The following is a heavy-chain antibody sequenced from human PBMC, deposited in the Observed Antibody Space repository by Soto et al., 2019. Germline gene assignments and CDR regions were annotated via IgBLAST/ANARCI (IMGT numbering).Heavy chain of an antibody. Sequence: PSETLSLTCTVSGGSISSYYWSWIRQPPGKGLEWIGYIYYSGSTNYNPSLKSRVTISVDTSKNQFSLKLSSVTAADTAVYYCARGSGATLRRDCSSTSCAYYYYGMDVWGQGTTVTVSS. J-gene: IGHJ6*02. V-gene: IGHV4-59*01. CDR3: ARGSGATLRRDCSSTSCAYYYYGMDV. CDR2: IYYSGST. CDR1: GGSISSYY. D-gene: IGHD2-2*01.